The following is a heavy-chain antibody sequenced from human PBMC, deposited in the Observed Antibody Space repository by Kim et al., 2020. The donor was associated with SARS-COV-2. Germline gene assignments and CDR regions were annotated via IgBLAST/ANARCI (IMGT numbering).Heavy chain of an antibody. Sequence: GGSLRLSCAASGFSFSNYWMHWVRQAPGKGLVWVSRINSDESSTDYADSVKGRFTISRDNAKNTLYLQMNSLRAEDTAVYYCTRDPYSRSSTPPYYGMDVWGQGTTVTVSS. J-gene: IGHJ6*02. V-gene: IGHV3-74*01. CDR1: GFSFSNYW. D-gene: IGHD6-13*01. CDR2: INSDESST. CDR3: TRDPYSRSSTPPYYGMDV.